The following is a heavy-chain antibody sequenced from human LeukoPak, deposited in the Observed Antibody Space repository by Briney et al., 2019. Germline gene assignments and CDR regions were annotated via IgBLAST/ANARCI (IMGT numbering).Heavy chain of an antibody. D-gene: IGHD2-15*01. J-gene: IGHJ6*02. V-gene: IGHV1-8*01. CDR2: MNPNSGNT. CDR1: GYTFTSYD. CDR3: ARGAEATYLEVVVAANYYYYYGMDV. Sequence: GASVKVSCKASGYTFTSYDINWVRQATGQGLEWMGWMNPNSGNTGYAQKFQGRVTMTRNTSISTAYMELSGLRSEDTAVYYCARGAEATYLEVVVAANYYYYYGMDVWGQGTTVTVSS.